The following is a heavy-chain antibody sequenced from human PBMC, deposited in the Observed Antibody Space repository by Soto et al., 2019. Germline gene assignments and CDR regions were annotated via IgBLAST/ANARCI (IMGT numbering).Heavy chain of an antibody. V-gene: IGHV3-48*03. Sequence: EVQLVESGGGLVQPGGSLRLSCAASGFTYSRFELHWVRQAPGKGLDWISYISSSGSTAYYASSVEGRFTISRDNANNSVYLQMYSLRAEDTALYYCTRAAWFPYLSFYWGQGALVTVSS. CDR1: GFTYSRFE. J-gene: IGHJ4*02. CDR3: TRAAWFPYLSFY. CDR2: ISSSGSTA. D-gene: IGHD3-10*01.